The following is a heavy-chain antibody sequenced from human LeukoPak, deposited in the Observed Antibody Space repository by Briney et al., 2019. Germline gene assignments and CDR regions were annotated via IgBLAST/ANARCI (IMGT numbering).Heavy chain of an antibody. CDR3: AKDPHYDSSGYSFDP. CDR2: IRGSGEGT. CDR1: GFTFSNYA. V-gene: IGHV3-23*01. D-gene: IGHD3-22*01. J-gene: IGHJ5*02. Sequence: GRCLRPSCAASGFTFSNYAMSWVRQAPGKGLEWVSGIRGSGEGTHDADSVKGRFTITRDNSKNTLYLQMNSLRAEDTAAYYCAKDPHYDSSGYSFDPWGQGTLVTVSS.